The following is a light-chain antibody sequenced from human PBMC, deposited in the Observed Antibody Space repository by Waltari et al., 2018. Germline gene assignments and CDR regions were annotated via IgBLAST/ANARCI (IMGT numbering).Light chain of an antibody. CDR2: EAS. CDR3: QKYGTRPAT. V-gene: IGKV3-20*01. J-gene: IGKJ1*01. CDR1: QRVGRT. Sequence: EIVLTQSPASLSLSPGDRATLSCRASQRVGRTLAWYQQRPGQAPRLLIYEASSRATGIPDRFSGSGSGTDFSLTISRLEPEDFAVYYCQKYGTRPATFGQGTKVEVK.